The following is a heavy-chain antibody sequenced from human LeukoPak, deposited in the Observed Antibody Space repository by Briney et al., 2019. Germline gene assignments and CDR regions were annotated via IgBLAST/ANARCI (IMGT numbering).Heavy chain of an antibody. Sequence: GGSLRLSCAASEFTFNNYAMSWVRQAPGKGLEWVSTISGSGGTTYYADSVKGRFTISRDNSKNTLYLQMNCLRAEDTAVYYCAKRGAPTTHYFDYWGQGTLVTVSS. D-gene: IGHD5-12*01. CDR3: AKRGAPTTHYFDY. V-gene: IGHV3-23*01. CDR1: EFTFNNYA. CDR2: ISGSGGTT. J-gene: IGHJ4*02.